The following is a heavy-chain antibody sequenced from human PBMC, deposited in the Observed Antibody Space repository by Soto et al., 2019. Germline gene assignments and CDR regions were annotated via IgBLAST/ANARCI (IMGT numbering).Heavy chain of an antibody. CDR1: GFTVSSNY. V-gene: IGHV3-66*01. CDR3: ASPLDGEYLGDAFDI. Sequence: EVQLVESGGGLVQPGGSLRLSCAASGFTVSSNYMSWVRQAPGKGLEWVSVIYSGGSTYYADSVKGRFTISRDNSKNTQYLQMNSLRAEDTAVYYCASPLDGEYLGDAFDIWGQGTMVTVSS. CDR2: IYSGGST. J-gene: IGHJ3*02. D-gene: IGHD4-17*01.